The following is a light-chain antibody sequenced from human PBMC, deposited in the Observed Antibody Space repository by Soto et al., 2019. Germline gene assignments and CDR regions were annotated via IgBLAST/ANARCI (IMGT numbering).Light chain of an antibody. CDR3: QQRSNWPPFFT. Sequence: EIVLTQSPATLSLSPGESATLSCRASQNIDYYLAWYQHKPGQPPRLLIYDASDRATDIPDRFSGSGSGTDFTLTITSVKPEDSAIYYCQQRSNWPPFFTFGHGTKVDIK. V-gene: IGKV3-11*01. J-gene: IGKJ3*01. CDR2: DAS. CDR1: QNIDYY.